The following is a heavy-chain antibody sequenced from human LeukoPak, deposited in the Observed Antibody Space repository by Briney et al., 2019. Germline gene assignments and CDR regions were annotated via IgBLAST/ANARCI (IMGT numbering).Heavy chain of an antibody. CDR3: AKDPQVDSSGWHSLRYYYYYMDV. J-gene: IGHJ6*03. V-gene: IGHV3-53*01. D-gene: IGHD6-19*01. CDR1: EFSVGSNY. Sequence: SGGSLRLSCAASEFSVGSNYMTWVRQDPGKGLEWVSLIYSGGSTYYADSVKGRFTISRDNSKNTLYLQMNSLRAEDTAVYYCAKDPQVDSSGWHSLRYYYYYMDVWGKGTTVTISS. CDR2: IYSGGST.